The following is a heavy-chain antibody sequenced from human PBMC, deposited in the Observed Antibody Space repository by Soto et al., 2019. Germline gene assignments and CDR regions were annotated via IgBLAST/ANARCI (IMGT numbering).Heavy chain of an antibody. CDR2: ISSSAVYI. CDR1: GFNFITYS. CDR3: VRDGLDYYDTERMYFDN. Sequence: EVQLVESGGGPVRPGGSLKLSCAASGFNFITYSLSWVRQAPGKGLEWVASISSSAVYIDYADSVKGRFTNSRDNANNSLYLQMNSLRAEDTATYYCVRDGLDYYDTERMYFDNWGQGTLVTVS. J-gene: IGHJ4*02. V-gene: IGHV3-21*01. D-gene: IGHD3-22*01.